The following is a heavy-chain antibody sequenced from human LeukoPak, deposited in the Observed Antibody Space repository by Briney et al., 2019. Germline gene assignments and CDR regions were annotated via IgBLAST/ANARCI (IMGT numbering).Heavy chain of an antibody. CDR1: GFTFSSYA. CDR2: ISGSGGST. Sequence: GGSLRLSCAAPGFTFSSYAMSWVRQAPGKGLEWVSAISGSGGSTYYADSVKGRFTISRDNSKNTLYLQMNSLRAEDTAVYYCAKDYYDILTGRSYYFDYWGQGTLVTVSS. J-gene: IGHJ4*02. CDR3: AKDYYDILTGRSYYFDY. V-gene: IGHV3-23*01. D-gene: IGHD3-9*01.